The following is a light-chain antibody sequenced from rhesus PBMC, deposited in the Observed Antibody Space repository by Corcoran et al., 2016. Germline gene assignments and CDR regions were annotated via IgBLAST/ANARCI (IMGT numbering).Light chain of an antibody. CDR3: QHGYGTPFT. CDR2: RAS. Sequence: DIQMTQSPSSLSAFVGDRVTITCRASENVTNYLNWYHQNPGKAPEFLIYRASTLQTGVPSRFTGSGSGTEFSLTIRSLQPEDVGTYYCQHGYGTPFTFGPGTKLDIK. V-gene: IGKV1-74*01. CDR1: ENVTNY. J-gene: IGKJ3*01.